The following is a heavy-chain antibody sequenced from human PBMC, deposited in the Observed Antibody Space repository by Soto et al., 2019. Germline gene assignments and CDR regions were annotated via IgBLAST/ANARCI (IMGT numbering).Heavy chain of an antibody. Sequence: GGSLRLSCAASGFTFSSYSMNWVRQAPGKGLGWASAISGTGGSTYYADSVKGRFAVSRDNSKNTLYLQMNSLRAEDTAVYYCAKHLADRYNFAYWAQGALVTVSS. J-gene: IGHJ4*02. CDR3: AKHLADRYNFAY. CDR2: ISGTGGST. D-gene: IGHD1-20*01. V-gene: IGHV3-23*01. CDR1: GFTFSSYS.